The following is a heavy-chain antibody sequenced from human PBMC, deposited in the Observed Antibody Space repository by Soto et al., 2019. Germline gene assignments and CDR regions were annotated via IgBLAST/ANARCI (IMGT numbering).Heavy chain of an antibody. CDR3: ATSYSGYDYHYYCGMDV. D-gene: IGHD5-12*01. Sequence: QVQRVQSGAEEKKPGASVKVSCKASGYTFTSYAMHWVRQAPGQRLEWMGWINAGNGNTKYSQKFQGRATITRDTSASTAYMELSSLRSEDTAVYYCATSYSGYDYHYYCGMDVGGQGTTVTVSS. CDR2: INAGNGNT. V-gene: IGHV1-3*05. CDR1: GYTFTSYA. J-gene: IGHJ6*02.